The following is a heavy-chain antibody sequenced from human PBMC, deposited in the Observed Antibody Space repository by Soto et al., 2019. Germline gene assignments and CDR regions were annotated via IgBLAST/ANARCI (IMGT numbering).Heavy chain of an antibody. J-gene: IGHJ4*02. Sequence: EVHLLESGGTLVQPGGSLRLSCAASGFDFSTYAMTWVRQAPGKGLEWVSGIINSGATTYYADSVKGRFTISRDNSRNTLYLQMNSLRVDDPAMYYCAKDWPGTSSVTSDFWGQGTLVTVSS. V-gene: IGHV3-23*01. CDR3: AKDWPGTSSVTSDF. CDR1: GFDFSTYA. CDR2: IINSGATT. D-gene: IGHD4-17*01.